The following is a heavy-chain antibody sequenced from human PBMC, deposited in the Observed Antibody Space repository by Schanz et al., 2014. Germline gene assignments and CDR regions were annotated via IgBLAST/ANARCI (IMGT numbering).Heavy chain of an antibody. CDR3: ARGRVVPAAPEFDY. CDR1: GGSISSGGYS. V-gene: IGHV4-30-4*07. Sequence: QVQLQESGPGLVKPSQTLSLTCAVSGGSISSGGYSWNWIRQPPGKGLEWIVYIYYSGSTYYNPSLKSRVTISVDTSKKQFSLNLSSVTAADTAVYYCARGRVVPAAPEFDYWGQGILVTVSS. D-gene: IGHD2-2*01. J-gene: IGHJ4*02. CDR2: IYYSGST.